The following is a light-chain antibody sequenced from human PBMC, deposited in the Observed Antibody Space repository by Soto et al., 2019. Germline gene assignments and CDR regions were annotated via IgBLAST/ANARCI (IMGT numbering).Light chain of an antibody. CDR3: CSYAGSSTFGPNVV. CDR1: SSDVGSYNL. CDR2: EGS. Sequence: QSALTQPASVSGSPGQSITISCTGTSSDVGSYNLVSWYQQHPGKAPKLMIYEGSKRPSGVSNRVSGSKSGNTASLTISGLQAEDEADYYSCSYAGSSTFGPNVVFGGGTKLTV. J-gene: IGLJ2*01. V-gene: IGLV2-23*03.